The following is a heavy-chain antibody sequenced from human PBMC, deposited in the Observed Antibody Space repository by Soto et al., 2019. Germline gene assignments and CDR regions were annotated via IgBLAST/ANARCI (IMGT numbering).Heavy chain of an antibody. CDR2: ITPFFGRA. Sequence: QVQLVQSGTEVKKPGSSVKVSCKASGGTFISYVISWVRQAPGQGLEWMGGITPFFGRADYAQKFQGRVTITADNSTNTAYMELTSLRSEDTAVYYCASLGSRVRGDLWGPGNLVTVSS. J-gene: IGHJ5*02. CDR1: GGTFISYV. V-gene: IGHV1-69*06. CDR3: ASLGSRVRGDL. D-gene: IGHD3-10*01.